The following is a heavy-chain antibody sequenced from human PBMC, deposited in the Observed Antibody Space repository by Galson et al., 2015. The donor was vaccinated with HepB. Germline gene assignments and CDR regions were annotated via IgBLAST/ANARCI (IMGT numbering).Heavy chain of an antibody. D-gene: IGHD6-13*01. CDR1: GYTLTELS. J-gene: IGHJ4*02. CDR2: FDREDGKT. CDR3: AREVGIAAARSPYFDY. Sequence: SVKVSCKVSGYTLTELSMHWVRQAPGKGLEWMGGFDREDGKTIYAQKLQGRVTMTEDTSTDTAYMELSSLRSEDTAMYYCAREVGIAAARSPYFDYWGQGTLVTVSS. V-gene: IGHV1-24*01.